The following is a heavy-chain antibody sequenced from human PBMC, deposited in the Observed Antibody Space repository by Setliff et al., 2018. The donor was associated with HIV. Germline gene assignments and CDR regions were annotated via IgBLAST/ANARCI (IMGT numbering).Heavy chain of an antibody. CDR3: ARGSPEGYQDSGWYT. V-gene: IGHV4-31*03. J-gene: IGHJ5*02. D-gene: IGHD6-19*01. CDR1: GGSISSGDYY. CDR2: IYYSGST. Sequence: KPSETLSLTCTVSGGSISSGDYYWTWIRQHPGKGLEWIGYIYYSGSTYYNPSLKSRVTISVDTSKNQFSLKLSSVTAADTAVYYCARGSPEGYQDSGWYTWGQGTQVTVSS.